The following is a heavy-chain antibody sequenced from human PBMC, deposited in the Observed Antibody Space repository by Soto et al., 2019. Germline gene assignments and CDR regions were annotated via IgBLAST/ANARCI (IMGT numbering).Heavy chain of an antibody. CDR1: GGSLTSYY. J-gene: IGHJ4*02. CDR3: VKGVNSGI. D-gene: IGHD5-12*01. V-gene: IGHV4-59*01. CDR2: IYYSGST. Sequence: SETLSLTCTVTGGSLTSYYWSWIRQPPGEGLEWIGYIYYSGSTNYNPSLKSRVTISVDTSKNQFSLKLRSVTAADTAVYYCVKGVNSGIWGQGTLVTVSS.